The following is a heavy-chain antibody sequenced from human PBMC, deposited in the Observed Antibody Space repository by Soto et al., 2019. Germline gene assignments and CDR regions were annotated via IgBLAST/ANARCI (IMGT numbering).Heavy chain of an antibody. CDR3: ARERNKGKVDY. Sequence: SETLSLTCAVYGGSFIGYYWSWIRQPPGKGLEWIGEINHSGSTNYNPSLKSRVTISVDTSKNQFSLKLSSVTAADTAVYYCARERNKGKVDYWGQGTLVTVSS. CDR1: GGSFIGYY. J-gene: IGHJ4*02. V-gene: IGHV4-34*01. CDR2: INHSGST.